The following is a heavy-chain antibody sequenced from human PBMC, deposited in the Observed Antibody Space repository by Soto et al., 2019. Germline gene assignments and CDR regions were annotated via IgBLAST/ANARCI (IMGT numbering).Heavy chain of an antibody. CDR2: IVVGSGNT. CDR1: GFTFTSSA. J-gene: IGHJ4*02. V-gene: IGHV1-58*01. Sequence: GASVKVSCKASGFTFTSSAVQWVRQARGQRLEWIGWIVVGSGNTNYAQKFQERVTITRDMSTSTAYMELSSLRSEDTAVYYCAADLSSGSYSDYRGQGTLVTVSS. D-gene: IGHD1-26*01. CDR3: AADLSSGSYSDY.